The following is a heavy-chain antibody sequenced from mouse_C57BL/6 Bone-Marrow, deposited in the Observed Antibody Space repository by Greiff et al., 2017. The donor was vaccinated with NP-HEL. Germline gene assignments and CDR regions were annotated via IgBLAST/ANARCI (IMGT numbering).Heavy chain of an antibody. Sequence: QVQLQQSGAELVRPGTSVKVSCKASGYAFTNYLIEWVKQRPGQGLEWIGVINPGSGGTNYNEKFKGKATLTADKSSSTAYMQLSSLTSEDSAVYFCARSTITTVVARDYWGQGTTLTVSS. CDR1: GYAFTNYL. J-gene: IGHJ2*01. D-gene: IGHD1-1*01. CDR3: ARSTITTVVARDY. CDR2: INPGSGGT. V-gene: IGHV1-54*01.